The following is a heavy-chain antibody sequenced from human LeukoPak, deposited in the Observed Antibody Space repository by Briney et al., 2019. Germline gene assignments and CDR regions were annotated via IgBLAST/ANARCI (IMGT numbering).Heavy chain of an antibody. V-gene: IGHV3-30*02. D-gene: IGHD3-3*01. Sequence: GGSLRLSCAASGFTFSSYGMHWVRQAPGKGLEWVAFIRHDGSNKYYADSVKGRFTISRDNAKNSLYLQMNSLRAEDTAMYYCARDEYLWSGYYPNQAFDYWGQGTLVTVSS. J-gene: IGHJ4*02. CDR2: IRHDGSNK. CDR3: ARDEYLWSGYYPNQAFDY. CDR1: GFTFSSYG.